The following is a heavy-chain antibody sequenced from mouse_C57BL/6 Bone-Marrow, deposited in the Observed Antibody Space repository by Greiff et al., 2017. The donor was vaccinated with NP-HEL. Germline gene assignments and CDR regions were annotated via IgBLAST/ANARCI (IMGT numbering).Heavy chain of an antibody. J-gene: IGHJ2*01. V-gene: IGHV1-69*01. Sequence: QVQLQQPGAELVMPGASVKLSCKASGYTFTSYWMHWVKQRPGQGLEWIGEIDPSDSYTNYNQKFKGKSTLTVDKSSSTAYLQLSSLTSEDSAVFSCARADGYDWGFDYWGQGTTVTVSS. CDR2: IDPSDSYT. CDR3: ARADGYDWGFDY. CDR1: GYTFTSYW. D-gene: IGHD2-2*01.